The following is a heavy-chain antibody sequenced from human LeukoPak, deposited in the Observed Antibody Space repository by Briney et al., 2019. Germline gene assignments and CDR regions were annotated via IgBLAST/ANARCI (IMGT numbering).Heavy chain of an antibody. CDR3: ARDPLQMATITRTFDY. Sequence: GGSPRLSCAASGFTFSSYAMHWVRQAPGKGLEWVAVISYDGSNKYYADSVKGRFTISRDNSKNTLYLQMNSLRAEDTAVYYCARDPLQMATITRTFDYWGQGTLVTVSS. J-gene: IGHJ4*02. CDR1: GFTFSSYA. D-gene: IGHD5-24*01. V-gene: IGHV3-30*04. CDR2: ISYDGSNK.